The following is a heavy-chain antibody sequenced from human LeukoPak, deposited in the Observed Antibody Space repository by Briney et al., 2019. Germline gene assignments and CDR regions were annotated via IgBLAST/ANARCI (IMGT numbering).Heavy chain of an antibody. J-gene: IGHJ5*02. V-gene: IGHV3-23*01. Sequence: QAGGSLRLSCAASGFTFNIYAMSWARLAPGKGLQWVASMCGSAGCTYYADSVKGRFTISRDNSENTLYLQMNSLRAEDTAIYYCARDRPNYHESNGHYYQRDGDHWGQGTLVTVSS. D-gene: IGHD3-22*01. CDR3: ARDRPNYHESNGHYYQRDGDH. CDR1: GFTFNIYA. CDR2: MCGSAGCT.